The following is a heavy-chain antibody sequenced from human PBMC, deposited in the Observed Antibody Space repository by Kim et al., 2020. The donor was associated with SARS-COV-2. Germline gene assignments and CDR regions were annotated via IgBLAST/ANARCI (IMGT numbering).Heavy chain of an antibody. Sequence: GGSLRLSCAASGFTFSSYEMNWVRQAPGKGLEWVSYISSSGSTIYYADSVKGRFTISRDNAKNSLYLQMNSLRAEDTAVYYCAREGSTSCYDYWGQGTLVTVSS. CDR2: ISSSGSTI. V-gene: IGHV3-48*03. CDR3: AREGSTSCYDY. J-gene: IGHJ4*02. D-gene: IGHD2-2*01. CDR1: GFTFSSYE.